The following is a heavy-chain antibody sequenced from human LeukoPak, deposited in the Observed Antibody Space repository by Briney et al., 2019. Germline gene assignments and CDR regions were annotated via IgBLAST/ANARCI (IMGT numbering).Heavy chain of an antibody. V-gene: IGHV3-23*01. Sequence: PGGSLRLSCAASGFNFADHAMRWVRQAPGKGLERVSAISGISGSTTIYADSVKGRFAVSRDNSRNTLFLQMNSLRAEDTAVYYCAKNFASGRGVPYAMDVWGQGTTATVAS. CDR2: ISGISGSTT. CDR3: AKNFASGRGVPYAMDV. D-gene: IGHD3-10*01. J-gene: IGHJ6*02. CDR1: GFNFADHA.